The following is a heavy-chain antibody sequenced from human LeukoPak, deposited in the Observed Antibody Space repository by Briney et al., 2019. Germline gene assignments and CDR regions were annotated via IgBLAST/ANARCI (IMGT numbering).Heavy chain of an antibody. CDR3: ARASVDTAMAALQNFDY. Sequence: ASVKVSCKASGYTFTGYYMNWVRQAPGQGLEWMGWINPNSGGTNYAQKFQGRVTMTRDTSISTAYMELSRLRSDDTAVYYCARASVDTAMAALQNFDYWGQGTLVTVSS. J-gene: IGHJ4*02. CDR1: GYTFTGYY. D-gene: IGHD5-18*01. V-gene: IGHV1-2*02. CDR2: INPNSGGT.